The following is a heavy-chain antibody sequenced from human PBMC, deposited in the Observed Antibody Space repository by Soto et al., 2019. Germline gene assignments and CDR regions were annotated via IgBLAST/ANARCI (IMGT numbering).Heavy chain of an antibody. D-gene: IGHD1-26*01. V-gene: IGHV3-33*01. CDR2: IWYDGSNK. Sequence: QVQLVESGGGVFQPGRSLRLSCAASGFTFSTYGMHWVRQVPGKGLEWVAVIWYDGSNKYYADSVKGRFTVSRDNSKNPLYLQMNSLRVEDTAVYYCARPPWGGSYWSFELWGRGTLVTVSS. J-gene: IGHJ2*01. CDR3: ARPPWGGSYWSFEL. CDR1: GFTFSTYG.